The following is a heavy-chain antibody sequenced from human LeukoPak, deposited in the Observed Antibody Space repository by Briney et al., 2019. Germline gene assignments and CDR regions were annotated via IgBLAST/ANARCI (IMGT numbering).Heavy chain of an antibody. CDR1: GGSISSYY. CDR3: ARQREMATIIDY. D-gene: IGHD5-24*01. V-gene: IGHV4-59*08. Sequence: SETLSLTCTVSGGSISSYYWSWIRQPPGKGLEWIGYIYYSGSTNYNPSLKSRVTISEDTSKNQFSLKLSSVTAADTAVYYCARQREMATIIDYWGQGTLVTVSS. J-gene: IGHJ4*02. CDR2: IYYSGST.